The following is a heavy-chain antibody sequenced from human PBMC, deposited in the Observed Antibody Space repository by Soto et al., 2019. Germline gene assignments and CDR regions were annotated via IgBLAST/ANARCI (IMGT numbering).Heavy chain of an antibody. CDR3: ARGPVDHYDSNGYYQGGFDY. J-gene: IGHJ4*02. Sequence: ASVKVSCKASGYTFTSYYMHWVRQAPGQGLEWMGIINPSGGSTSYAQKFQGRVTMTRDTSTSTVYMELSSLRSEDTAVYYCARGPVDHYDSNGYYQGGFDYWGQGTLVTVSS. V-gene: IGHV1-46*01. D-gene: IGHD3-22*01. CDR1: GYTFTSYY. CDR2: INPSGGST.